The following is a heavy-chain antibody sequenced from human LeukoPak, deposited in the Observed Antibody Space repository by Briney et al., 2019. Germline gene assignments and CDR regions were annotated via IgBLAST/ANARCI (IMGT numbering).Heavy chain of an antibody. CDR1: GFTVSSSY. Sequence: PGGSLRLSCAASGFTVSSSYMYWVRQAPGKGLEWVSAISGSGGSTYYVASVKGRFTISRDNSKNTLYLQMNSLRAEDTAVYYCAKDGSPYPWGQGTLVTVSS. D-gene: IGHD3-10*01. CDR2: ISGSGGST. J-gene: IGHJ5*02. V-gene: IGHV3-23*01. CDR3: AKDGSPYP.